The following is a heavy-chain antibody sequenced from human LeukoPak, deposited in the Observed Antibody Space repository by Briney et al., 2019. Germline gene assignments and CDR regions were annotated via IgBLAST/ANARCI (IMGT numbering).Heavy chain of an antibody. Sequence: GGSLRLSCAASGFTVSSNYMSWVRQAPGKGLEWVSVIYSGGSTYYADSVKGRFTIPRHNSKNTLYLQMNSLRAEDTAVYYCARSLLSVKGSYDYWGQGTLVTVSS. CDR1: GFTVSSNY. V-gene: IGHV3-53*04. D-gene: IGHD6-19*01. CDR2: IYSGGST. CDR3: ARSLLSVKGSYDY. J-gene: IGHJ4*02.